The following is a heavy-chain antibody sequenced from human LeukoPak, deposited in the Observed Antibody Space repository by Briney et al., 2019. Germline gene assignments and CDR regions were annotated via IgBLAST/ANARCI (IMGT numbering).Heavy chain of an antibody. CDR3: ARDHVAMGSNYYYYGMDV. V-gene: IGHV3-21*01. Sequence: PGGSLRLSCAASGFTFSSYSMNWVRQAPGKGLEWVSSISSSSSYIYYADSVKGRFTISRDNAKNSLYLQMNSLRAEDTAVYYCARDHVAMGSNYYYYGMDVWGQGTTVTVSS. CDR1: GFTFSSYS. CDR2: ISSSSSYI. J-gene: IGHJ6*02. D-gene: IGHD5-12*01.